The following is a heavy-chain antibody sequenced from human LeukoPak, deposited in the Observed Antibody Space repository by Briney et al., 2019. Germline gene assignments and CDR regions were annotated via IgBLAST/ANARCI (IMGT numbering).Heavy chain of an antibody. CDR2: ISSSSSTI. CDR3: ASGAMVRGVFDY. J-gene: IGHJ4*02. Sequence: GGSLRLPCAASGVTLSDHHMDWVRQAPGKGLEWVSYISSSSSTIYYADSVKGRFTISRDNAKNSLYLQMNSLRAEDTAVYYCASGAMVRGVFDYWGQGTLVTVSS. D-gene: IGHD3-10*01. V-gene: IGHV3-48*04. CDR1: GVTLSDHH.